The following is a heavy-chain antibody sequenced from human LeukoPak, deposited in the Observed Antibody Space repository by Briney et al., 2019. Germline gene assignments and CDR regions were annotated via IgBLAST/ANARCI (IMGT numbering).Heavy chain of an antibody. CDR3: AKADYDFWTNFDY. D-gene: IGHD3-3*01. V-gene: IGHV3-9*01. J-gene: IGHJ4*02. Sequence: GGSLRLSCAASGFTFDDYAMLWVRQAPGKGLEWVSGISWNSGSIGYADSVKGRFTISRDNAKNSLYLQMNSLRAEDTALYYCAKADYDFWTNFDYWGQGTLVTVSS. CDR2: ISWNSGSI. CDR1: GFTFDDYA.